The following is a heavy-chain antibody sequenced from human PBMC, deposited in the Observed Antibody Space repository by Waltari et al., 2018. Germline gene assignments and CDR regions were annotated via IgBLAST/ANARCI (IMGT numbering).Heavy chain of an antibody. CDR1: GGSISSSSFY. J-gene: IGHJ4*02. Sequence: QLQLQESGSGLVKPSETLSLTCTVSGGSISSSSFYWGWIRQPPGKGLEGIWNIYYSGSTYYNPSLKSRVTISVDTSKNQFSLKLSSVTAADTAMFYCARRRQTQAVDYFDYWGQGTLVTVSS. D-gene: IGHD2-15*01. CDR3: ARRRQTQAVDYFDY. V-gene: IGHV4-39*07. CDR2: IYYSGST.